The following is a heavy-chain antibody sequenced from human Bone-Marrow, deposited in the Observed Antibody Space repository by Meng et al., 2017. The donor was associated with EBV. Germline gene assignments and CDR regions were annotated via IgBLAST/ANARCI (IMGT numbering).Heavy chain of an antibody. CDR3: ARDVYASGTYRADP. V-gene: IGHV1-8*01. CDR2: MDPNSGNT. D-gene: IGHD3-10*01. J-gene: IGHJ5*02. Sequence: QVRVVQSGAEVKKPGASVKVSCKASGYTFNRYDINWGRQATGQGLEWMGWMDPNSGNTGFAQKFQGRVTMTRNTSISTAYMELSALTSEDTAVYYCARDVYASGTYRADPWGQGTLVTVFS. CDR1: GYTFNRYD.